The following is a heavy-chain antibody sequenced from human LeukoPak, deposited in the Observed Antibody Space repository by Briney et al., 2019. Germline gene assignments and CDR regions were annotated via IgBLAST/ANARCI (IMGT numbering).Heavy chain of an antibody. CDR3: ARDVRSPLVRGVVFDY. D-gene: IGHD3-10*01. CDR1: GYTFTSYG. V-gene: IGHV1-18*01. J-gene: IGHJ4*02. Sequence: GASVKVSCKASGYTFTSYGISWLRQAPGQGLEWMGWISAYNDDTNYVQKFQDRLMMTTDTSTSTVYMELGSLRSDDTAVYYCARDVRSPLVRGVVFDYWGQGTLVTVSS. CDR2: ISAYNDDT.